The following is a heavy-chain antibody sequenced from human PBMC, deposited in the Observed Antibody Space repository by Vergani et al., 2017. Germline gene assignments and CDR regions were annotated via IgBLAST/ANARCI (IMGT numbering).Heavy chain of an antibody. CDR2: IITIFGTA. D-gene: IGHD2-2*01. CDR3: ARSVVVPAANYYYYYYMDV. V-gene: IGHV1-69*01. Sequence: QVQLVQSGAEVKKPGSSVKVSCKASGGTFSSYAISWVRQAPGQGLEWMGGIITIFGTANYAQKFQGRVTITADESTSTAYMELSSLRSEDTAVYYCARSVVVPAANYYYYYYMDVWGKGTTVTVSS. J-gene: IGHJ6*03. CDR1: GGTFSSYA.